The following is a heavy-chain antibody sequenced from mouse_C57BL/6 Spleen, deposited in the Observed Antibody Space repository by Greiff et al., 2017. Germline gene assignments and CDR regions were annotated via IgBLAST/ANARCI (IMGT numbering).Heavy chain of an antibody. CDR3: ARGVDRYAMDY. D-gene: IGHD1-1*02. V-gene: IGHV5-4*03. CDR2: ISDGGSST. Sequence: EVKVVESGGGLVKPGGSLKLSCAASGFTFSSYAMSWVRQTPEKGLEWVANISDGGSSTYYPDNVKGRFTLSRDNAKNNLYLQMSHLKSEDTAMYYCARGVDRYAMDYWGQGTAVTVSS. CDR1: GFTFSSYA. J-gene: IGHJ4*01.